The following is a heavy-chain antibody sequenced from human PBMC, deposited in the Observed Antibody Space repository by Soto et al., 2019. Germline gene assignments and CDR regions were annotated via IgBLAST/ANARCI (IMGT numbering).Heavy chain of an antibody. CDR2: ISSSSSYI. D-gene: IGHD4-17*01. CDR3: ATTTVTVFDY. V-gene: IGHV3-21*01. J-gene: IGHJ4*02. CDR1: GFTFSSYS. Sequence: GGSLRLSSAAAGFTFSSYSMNWVRQAPGKGLEWVSSISSSSSYIYYADSVKGRFTISRDNAKNSLYLQMNSLRAEDTAVYYCATTTVTVFDYWGQGTLVTVSS.